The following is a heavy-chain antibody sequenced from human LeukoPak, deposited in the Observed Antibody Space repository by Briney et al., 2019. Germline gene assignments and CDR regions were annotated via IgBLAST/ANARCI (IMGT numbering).Heavy chain of an antibody. CDR2: IYHSGST. D-gene: IGHD5-12*01. V-gene: IGHV4-38-2*02. J-gene: IGHJ4*02. Sequence: SETLSPTCTVSGYSISSGYYWGGSRPPPGKGVGWIGSIYHSGSTYYNPSLKRRVTISVDTSKNQFSLKLSSVTAADTAVYYCARVDGYSGYAPADYCDYWGQGTLVTVSS. CDR1: GYSISSGYY. CDR3: ARVDGYSGYAPADYCDY.